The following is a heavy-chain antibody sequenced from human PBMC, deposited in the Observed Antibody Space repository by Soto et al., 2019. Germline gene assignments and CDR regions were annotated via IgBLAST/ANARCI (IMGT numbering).Heavy chain of an antibody. J-gene: IGHJ3*01. D-gene: IGHD6-13*01. V-gene: IGHV2-5*01. Sequence: VSGPTLVNPAQTLTLTCRLSGISLSTSGVGLGWIRQTPGKALEWLALIYWNDDKHYTPSLKSRLTITKDTSKNQAVLTMTNMDPVDTDIYYCARGIATLPVFAFDVWGPGAVVTVS. CDR1: GISLSTSGVG. CDR2: IYWNDDK. CDR3: ARGIATLPVFAFDV.